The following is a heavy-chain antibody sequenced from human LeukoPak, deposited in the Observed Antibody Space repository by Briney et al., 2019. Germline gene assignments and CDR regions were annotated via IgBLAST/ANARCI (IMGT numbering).Heavy chain of an antibody. V-gene: IGHV4-39*01. CDR2: IYYSGST. Sequence: PSETLSLTCTVSGGSISSSSYYWGWIRQPPGKGLEWTGSIYYSGSTYYNPSLKSRVTISVDTSKNQFSLKLSSVTAADTAVYYCARGCYDFWSGYPTRGGWFDPWGQGTLVTVSS. D-gene: IGHD3-3*01. J-gene: IGHJ5*02. CDR1: GGSISSSSYY. CDR3: ARGCYDFWSGYPTRGGWFDP.